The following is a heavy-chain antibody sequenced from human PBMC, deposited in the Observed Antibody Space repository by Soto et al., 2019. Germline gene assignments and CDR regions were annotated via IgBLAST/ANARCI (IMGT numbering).Heavy chain of an antibody. D-gene: IGHD6-13*01. Sequence: GGSLRLSCTASGFTVSSNYMSWVRQAPGKGLEWVSVIYSGGSTYYADSVKGRFTISRDDSKNTLYLQMNSLRAEDTAVYYCAREYSSSWSYFDYWGQGTLVTVSS. CDR1: GFTVSSNY. J-gene: IGHJ4*02. CDR3: AREYSSSWSYFDY. V-gene: IGHV3-53*01. CDR2: IYSGGST.